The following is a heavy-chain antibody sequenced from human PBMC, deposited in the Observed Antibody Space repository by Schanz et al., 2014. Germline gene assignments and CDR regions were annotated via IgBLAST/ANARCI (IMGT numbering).Heavy chain of an antibody. CDR3: AKAADWPVTRFDP. J-gene: IGHJ5*02. Sequence: EVQLVESGGGLVQPGGSLRLSCSASGFTFSSYAMGWVRQAPGKGLEWVSVIGVDGTTTYYADSVKGRFTISRDNSKNTLFLQMNSLRAEDTAVYYCAKAADWPVTRFDPWGQGTLVTVSS. V-gene: IGHV3-23*04. CDR2: IGVDGTTT. D-gene: IGHD3-9*01. CDR1: GFTFSSYA.